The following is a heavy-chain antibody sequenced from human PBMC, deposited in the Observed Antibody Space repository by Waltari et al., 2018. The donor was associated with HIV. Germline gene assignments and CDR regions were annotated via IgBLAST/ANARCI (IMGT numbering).Heavy chain of an antibody. CDR2: IYYSGNA. D-gene: IGHD3-22*01. CDR3: ARGGTFDSAGHYLFVS. Sequence: QVQLQESGPGLVKPSETLSLTCSVSGDSITTYFWNWIRQPPGKRLEWIGYIYYSGNANYNPALKSRVSMSLDTSRNQFSLKLTSVTAADAAVYYCARGGTFDSAGHYLFVSWGQGTLVTVSS. J-gene: IGHJ4*02. V-gene: IGHV4-59*01. CDR1: GDSITTYF.